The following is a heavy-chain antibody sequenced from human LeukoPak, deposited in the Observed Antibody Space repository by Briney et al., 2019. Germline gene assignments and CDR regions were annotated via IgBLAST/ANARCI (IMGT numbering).Heavy chain of an antibody. V-gene: IGHV1-8*01. Sequence: ASVKVTCKASGYTFTSYDINWVRQATGQGLEWMGWMNPNSGNTGYAQKFQGRVTMTRNTSISTAYMELSSLRSDDTAVYYCARSGVVPAVLLYYYYGMDVWGQGTTVTVSS. CDR3: ARSGVVPAVLLYYYYGMDV. D-gene: IGHD2-2*01. CDR1: GYTFTSYD. CDR2: MNPNSGNT. J-gene: IGHJ6*02.